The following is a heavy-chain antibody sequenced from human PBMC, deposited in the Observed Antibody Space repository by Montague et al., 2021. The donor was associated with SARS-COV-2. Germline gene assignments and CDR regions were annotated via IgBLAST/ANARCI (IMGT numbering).Heavy chain of an antibody. D-gene: IGHD2-8*01. V-gene: IGHV4-59*01. CDR3: ARLYRGFNGQMYFFDA. CDR1: GYSITPDF. J-gene: IGHJ4*02. Sequence: SETLSLTCSVSGYSITPDFWGWLRQPPGKALEWIGHIHHSGDTTXXASLKSRLTMSPDTSKNQFSLQLRSVTAADTAAYYCARLYRGFNGQMYFFDAWGQGILVTVSS. CDR2: IHHSGDT.